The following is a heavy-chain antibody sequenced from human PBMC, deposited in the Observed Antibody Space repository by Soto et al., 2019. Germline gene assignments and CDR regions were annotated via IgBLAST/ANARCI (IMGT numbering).Heavy chain of an antibody. J-gene: IGHJ4*02. D-gene: IGHD1-20*01. CDR3: ARVHITGPVHS. V-gene: IGHV4-39*07. CDR2: IYYSGST. Sequence: PSETLSLTCTVSGGSISSSSYYWGWIRQPPGKGLEWIGSIYYSGSTYYNASLRSRVSMSVDTPTNQFSLKLMSVTAADTAVYYCARVHITGPVHSWGQGNLVTLSS. CDR1: GGSISSSSYY.